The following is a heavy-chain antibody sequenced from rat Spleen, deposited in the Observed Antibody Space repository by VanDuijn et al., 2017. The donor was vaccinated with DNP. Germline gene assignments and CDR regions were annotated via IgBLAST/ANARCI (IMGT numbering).Heavy chain of an antibody. D-gene: IGHD1-4*01. CDR3: ARDLHFGYNYAFDY. CDR1: GFTFSNYY. CDR2: ISYEGSSS. Sequence: EVQLVESGGGLVQPGRSLKLSCAASGFTFSNYYMAWVRQAPKKGLELVAYISYEGSSSYCGDSVKGRFTISRDNAKSTLYLQMNSLRSEDTATYYCARDLHFGYNYAFDYWGQGVLVSVSS. J-gene: IGHJ2*01. V-gene: IGHV5-22*01.